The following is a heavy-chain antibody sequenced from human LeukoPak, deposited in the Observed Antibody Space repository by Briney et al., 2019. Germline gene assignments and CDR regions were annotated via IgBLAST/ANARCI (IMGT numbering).Heavy chain of an antibody. D-gene: IGHD3-16*01. V-gene: IGHV3-15*01. Sequence: GGSLRLSCAVSGFTFNTAWMAWVRQAPGKGLEYVGRIKSETDGGTTYYAAPVKGRFTISRDDSKNTLYLQMDGLKIEDTALYYCTADLRLWGQGTLVTVPS. CDR1: GFTFNTAW. J-gene: IGHJ1*01. CDR3: TADLRL. CDR2: IKSETDGGTT.